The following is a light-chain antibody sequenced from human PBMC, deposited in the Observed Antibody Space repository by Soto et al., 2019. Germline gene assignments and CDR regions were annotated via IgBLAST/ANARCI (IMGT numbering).Light chain of an antibody. Sequence: EIVLTQSPGTLSLSPGERATLSCRASQSVTSNYLAWYQQKPGQAPRLLIYGASTRATGIPGRFSGSGSGTDFTLTITRLEPEDFAVYYCQQYGSSPRTFGQVTELEI. CDR2: GAS. J-gene: IGKJ2*01. V-gene: IGKV3-20*01. CDR1: QSVTSNY. CDR3: QQYGSSPRT.